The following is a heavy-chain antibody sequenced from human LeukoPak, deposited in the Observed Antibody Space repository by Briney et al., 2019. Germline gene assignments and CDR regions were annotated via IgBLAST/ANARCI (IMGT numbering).Heavy chain of an antibody. D-gene: IGHD2-2*01. CDR1: GFTFGDYG. J-gene: IGHJ5*02. CDR3: GGYNWFEP. Sequence: GGSLRLSCTTSGFTFGDYGMHWVRQAPGKGLEWVGFIRSKTFGGTIEYAASVKGRFTISRDDSKSNAYLQINSLKTDDTAVYYCGGYNWFEPGGQGTLVTVSS. V-gene: IGHV3-49*04. CDR2: IRSKTFGGTI.